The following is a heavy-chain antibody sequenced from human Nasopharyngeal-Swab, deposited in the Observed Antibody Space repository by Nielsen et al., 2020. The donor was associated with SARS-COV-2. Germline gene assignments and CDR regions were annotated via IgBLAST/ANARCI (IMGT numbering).Heavy chain of an antibody. J-gene: IGHJ4*02. CDR3: VRDGYFDWSFGY. V-gene: IGHV3-21*01. D-gene: IGHD3-9*01. Sequence: GESLKISCAASGFTFTDYVMNWVRQAPGKWLEWVSSISTTSEYIYYADSVKGRFTISRDNARNSLHLQMHSLRAEDTAVYDCVRDGYFDWSFGYWGQGTLVTVSS. CDR1: GFTFTDYV. CDR2: ISTTSEYI.